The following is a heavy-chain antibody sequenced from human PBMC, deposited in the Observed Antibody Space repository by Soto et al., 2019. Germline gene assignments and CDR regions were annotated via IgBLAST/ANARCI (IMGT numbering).Heavy chain of an antibody. V-gene: IGHV3-23*01. CDR1: GFTFSRYA. J-gene: IGHJ6*02. Sequence: EAQLLESGGGLVQPGGSLRLSCAASGFTFSRYAMSRVRQAPGKGLEWVPTVTGGGHTTYNADSVNGRFTISRDNSKNTLYLQMNNLRAEDTAIYYCASSSGDLDVYGMDIWGPGTTVTVSS. CDR2: VTGGGHTT. D-gene: IGHD3-10*01. CDR3: ASSSGDLDVYGMDI.